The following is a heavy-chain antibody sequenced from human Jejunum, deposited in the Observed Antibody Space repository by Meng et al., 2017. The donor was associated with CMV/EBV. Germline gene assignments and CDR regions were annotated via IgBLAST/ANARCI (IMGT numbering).Heavy chain of an antibody. J-gene: IGHJ6*02. CDR3: AAEVAVRNYFSYGMDV. Sequence: GFSVNSNFMTWRRQAPGKGLEWVAVGYSAGMTYYADSVKGRFTISRDNSKNTMFLQMNGLRLEDTAMYYCAAEVAVRNYFSYGMDVWGQGTTVTVSS. D-gene: IGHD3-10*01. CDR2: GYSAGMT. V-gene: IGHV3-66*02. CDR1: GFSVNSNF.